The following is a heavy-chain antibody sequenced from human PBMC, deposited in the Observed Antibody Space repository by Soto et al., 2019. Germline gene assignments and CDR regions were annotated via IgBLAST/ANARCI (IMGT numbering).Heavy chain of an antibody. J-gene: IGHJ6*02. CDR1: GFTFSSYA. CDR3: ARGAYSNYDLKDYGMDV. CDR2: IKQDGSEK. D-gene: IGHD4-4*01. Sequence: GGSLRLSCAASGFTFSSYAMSWVRQAPGKGLEWVANIKQDGSEKYYVDSVKGRFTISRDNAKNSLYLQMNSLRAEDTAVYYCARGAYSNYDLKDYGMDVWGQGTTVTVSS. V-gene: IGHV3-7*01.